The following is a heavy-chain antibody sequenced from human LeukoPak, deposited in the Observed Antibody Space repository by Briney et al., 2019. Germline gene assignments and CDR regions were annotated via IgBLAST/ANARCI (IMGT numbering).Heavy chain of an antibody. D-gene: IGHD3-10*01. V-gene: IGHV3-7*01. CDR1: GFTFSDYH. Sequence: QPGGSLRLSCAASGFTFSDYHMSWIRQAPGKGLEWVANIKKDGSEKYYVDSVKGRFTISRDNAKNSLYLQMNSLRAEDTAVYYCVGGPGYWGPGTLVTVSS. J-gene: IGHJ4*02. CDR2: IKKDGSEK. CDR3: VGGPGY.